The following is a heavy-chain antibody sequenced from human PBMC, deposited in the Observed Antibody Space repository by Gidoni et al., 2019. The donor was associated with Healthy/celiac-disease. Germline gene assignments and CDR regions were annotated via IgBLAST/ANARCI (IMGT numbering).Heavy chain of an antibody. CDR2: IIPILGLA. CDR1: GGTVSSYA. Sequence: QVQLVQSGAEVKKTGSAVKVSCKAAGGTVSSYAISWVRQAPGQGLEWRGRIIPILGLANYAQKFQGRVTITADKSTSTSYMELSSLRSEDTAVYYCARGSYFSSYSSSWPRGGFDPWGQGTLVTVSS. CDR3: ARGSYFSSYSSSWPRGGFDP. V-gene: IGHV1-69*04. D-gene: IGHD6-13*01. J-gene: IGHJ5*02.